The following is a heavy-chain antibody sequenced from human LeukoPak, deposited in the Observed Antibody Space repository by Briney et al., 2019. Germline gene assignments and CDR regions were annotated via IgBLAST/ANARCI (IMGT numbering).Heavy chain of an antibody. CDR3: ARLRNNAFDI. CDR2: INEDGSDK. V-gene: IGHV3-7*01. J-gene: IGHJ3*02. CDR1: QFTFTTSW. D-gene: IGHD1/OR15-1a*01. Sequence: PGGSLRLSCVASQFTFTTSWMTWVRRAPGKGLEWVAHINEDGSDKYFVDSLKGRFTISRDNAKNSLYLQMNSLRAEDTAVYYCARLRNNAFDIWGQGTMVTVSS.